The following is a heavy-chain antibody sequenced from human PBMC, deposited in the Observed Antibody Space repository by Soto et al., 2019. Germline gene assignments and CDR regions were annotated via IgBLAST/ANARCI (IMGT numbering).Heavy chain of an antibody. Sequence: QVQLVQSVAEVKKPGSSVNVSCKASGGTLSSYTFSWVRQAPGQGLEWMGRVIPNLGVTNYAKKFQGRFTIVVDTSTSTAYTELNSLSYEDTAVYYCARDKGFCSDTSCPDFDYWGQGTLVTVSS. CDR2: VIPNLGVT. D-gene: IGHD2-15*01. V-gene: IGHV1-69*08. J-gene: IGHJ4*02. CDR3: ARDKGFCSDTSCPDFDY. CDR1: GGTLSSYT.